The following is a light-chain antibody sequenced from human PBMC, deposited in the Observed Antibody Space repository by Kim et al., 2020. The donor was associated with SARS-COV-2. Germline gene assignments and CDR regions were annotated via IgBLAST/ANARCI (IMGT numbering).Light chain of an antibody. CDR1: SPNIGSNA. CDR2: SND. V-gene: IGLV1-44*01. CDR3: AAWDDSLYGRR. J-gene: IGLJ3*02. Sequence: GQRVTISCSGSSPNIGSNAVSWYQQLQGTAPKLVVDSNDQRPSGVPDRFSGSRSGTSASLAISGLQSEDEADYYCAAWDDSLYGRRFGGGTKVTVL.